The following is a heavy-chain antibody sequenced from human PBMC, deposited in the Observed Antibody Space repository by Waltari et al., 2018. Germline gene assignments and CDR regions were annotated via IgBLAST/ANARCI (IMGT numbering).Heavy chain of an antibody. J-gene: IGHJ6*03. CDR2: INHSGST. Sequence: QVQLQQWGAGLLKPSETLSLTCAVYGGSFSGYYWSWIRQPPGKGLEWIGEINHSGSTNYSPSHKSRVTISVDTSKNQFSLKLSSVTAADTAVYYCARRKVATISFYYYYYMDVWGKGTTVTVSS. CDR1: GGSFSGYY. V-gene: IGHV4-34*01. CDR3: ARRKVATISFYYYYYMDV. D-gene: IGHD5-12*01.